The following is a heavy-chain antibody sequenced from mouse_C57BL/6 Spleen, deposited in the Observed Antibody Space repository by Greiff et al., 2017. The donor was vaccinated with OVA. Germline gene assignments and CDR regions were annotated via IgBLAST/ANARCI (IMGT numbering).Heavy chain of an antibody. CDR3: ARDLGYYGSSFYYFDY. D-gene: IGHD1-1*01. V-gene: IGHV1-26*01. Sequence: EVQLQQSGPELVKPGASVKISCKASGYTFTDYYMNWVKQSHGKSLEWIGDINPNNGGNSYNQQFKGKATLTVDKSSNTAYMESRSLTAVEAAVYYCARDLGYYGSSFYYFDYWGQGTTLTVSS. J-gene: IGHJ2*01. CDR1: GYTFTDYY. CDR2: INPNNGGN.